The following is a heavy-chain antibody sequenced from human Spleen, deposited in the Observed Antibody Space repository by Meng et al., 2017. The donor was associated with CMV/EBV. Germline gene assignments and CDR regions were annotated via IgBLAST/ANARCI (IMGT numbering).Heavy chain of an antibody. CDR2: IYSGGST. CDR1: GFTVSSNY. V-gene: IGHV3-66*01. J-gene: IGHJ5*02. CDR3: AKARGWFDP. Sequence: VQWVESGGGWVQPGGSMSLSCAASGFTVSSNYMSWDRKAPGKGLEWVSVIYSGGSTYYAASVKGRFTISRDNSKNTLYLQMNSLRVEDTAVYYCAKARGWFDPWGQGTLVTVSS.